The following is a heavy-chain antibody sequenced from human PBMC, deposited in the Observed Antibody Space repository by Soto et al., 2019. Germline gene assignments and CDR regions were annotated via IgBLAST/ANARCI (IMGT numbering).Heavy chain of an antibody. V-gene: IGHV4-4*02. CDR1: GDSISRSIW. CDR3: ARRRDGSGRLDY. J-gene: IGHJ4*02. CDR2: IYHTGST. Sequence: SETRSRTCPVSGDSISRSIWWCFVRQPPGKGREWIAEIYHTGSTNYYPSLKSRVSMSVDKSKNQFSLKVNSVTAADTAVYYCARRRDGSGRLDYWGQGMLVTVSS. D-gene: IGHD3-10*01.